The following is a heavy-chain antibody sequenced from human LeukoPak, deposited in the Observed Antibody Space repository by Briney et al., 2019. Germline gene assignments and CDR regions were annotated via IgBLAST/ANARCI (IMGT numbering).Heavy chain of an antibody. V-gene: IGHV3-30*03. CDR2: ISYDGSNK. Sequence: GRSLRLSCAASGFTFSSYGMHWVRQAPGKGLEWVAVISYDGSNKYYADSVKGRFTISRDNSKNTLYLQMNSLRAEDTAVYYCASRRKSLDLPFDYWGQGTLVTVSS. CDR1: GFTFSSYG. CDR3: ASRRKSLDLPFDY. D-gene: IGHD3/OR15-3a*01. J-gene: IGHJ4*02.